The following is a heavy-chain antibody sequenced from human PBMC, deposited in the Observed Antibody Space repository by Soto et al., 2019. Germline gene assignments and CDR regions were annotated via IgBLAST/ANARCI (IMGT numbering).Heavy chain of an antibody. CDR3: APWFGAFDY. D-gene: IGHD3-10*01. Sequence: QVQLVESGGGVVQPGRSLRLSCAASGFTFSSYGMHWVRQAPGKGLEWVAVISYDGSNKYYADSVKGRFTISRDNSKNQLELQMKRLRGEGTAVYYCAPWFGAFDYWGQGTLVTVSS. V-gene: IGHV3-30*03. J-gene: IGHJ4*02. CDR1: GFTFSSYG. CDR2: ISYDGSNK.